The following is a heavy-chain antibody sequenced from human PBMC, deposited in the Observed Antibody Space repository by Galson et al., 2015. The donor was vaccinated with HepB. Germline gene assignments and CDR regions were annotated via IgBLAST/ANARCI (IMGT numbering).Heavy chain of an antibody. V-gene: IGHV1-69*13. CDR2: IIPIFGTA. D-gene: IGHD6-19*01. Sequence: SVKVSCKASGGTFSSYAISWVRQAPGQGLEWMGGIIPIFGTANYAQKFQGRVTITADESTSTAYMELSSLGSEDTAVYYCAGEGSGWRENYYYGMDVWGQGTTVTVSS. J-gene: IGHJ6*02. CDR3: AGEGSGWRENYYYGMDV. CDR1: GGTFSSYA.